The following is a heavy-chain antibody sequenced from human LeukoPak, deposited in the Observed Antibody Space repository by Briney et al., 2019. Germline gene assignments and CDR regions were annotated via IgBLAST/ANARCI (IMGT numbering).Heavy chain of an antibody. CDR2: ISSSSSYI. D-gene: IGHD2-2*01. J-gene: IGHJ4*02. Sequence: GGSLRLSCAASGFTFSSYSMNWVRQAPGKGLEWVSSISSSSSYIYYADSVKGRFTISRDNAKNSLYLQMNSLRAEDTAVYYCARDRNVVDFDYWGQGTPVTVSS. CDR1: GFTFSSYS. CDR3: ARDRNVVDFDY. V-gene: IGHV3-21*01.